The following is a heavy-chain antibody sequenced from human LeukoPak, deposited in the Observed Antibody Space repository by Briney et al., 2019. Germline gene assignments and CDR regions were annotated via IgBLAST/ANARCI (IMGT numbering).Heavy chain of an antibody. CDR2: ISGSGGST. J-gene: IGHJ4*02. Sequence: PGGSLRLSCAASGFTFSSYAMSRVRQAPGKGLEWVSAISGSGGSTYYADSVKGRFTISRDNSKNTLYLQMNSLRAEDTAVYYCAKDPGITDYYDYWGQGTLVTVSS. CDR3: AKDPGITDYYDY. V-gene: IGHV3-23*01. D-gene: IGHD3-16*01. CDR1: GFTFSSYA.